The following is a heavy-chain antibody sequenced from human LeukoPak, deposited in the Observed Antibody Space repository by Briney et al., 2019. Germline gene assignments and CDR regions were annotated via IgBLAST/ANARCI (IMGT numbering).Heavy chain of an antibody. CDR3: VREGFYFFDF. V-gene: IGHV3-7*01. J-gene: IGHJ4*01. Sequence: GSLRLSCAASGFTFTNNFMSWVRQVPGKGLEWVANIKQDGSETTYVDSVRGRFTIFRDNAKDSVYLQMNSLRAEDSATYYCVREGFYFFDFWGQGTLVTVSS. CDR2: IKQDGSET. CDR1: GFTFTNNF.